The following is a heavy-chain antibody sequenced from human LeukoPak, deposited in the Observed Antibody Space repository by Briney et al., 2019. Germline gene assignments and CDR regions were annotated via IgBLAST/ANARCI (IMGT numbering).Heavy chain of an antibody. J-gene: IGHJ5*02. D-gene: IGHD3-3*01. CDR2: IYPGDSDT. V-gene: IGHV5-51*01. CDR1: GSSFTSYW. Sequence: GASLQISCEGSGSSFTSYWLGWVRPLPGKGLEWMGIIYPGDSDTRYRPSFQGQVTISADKSISTAYLQWSSLKASDTAMYYCARAFNYDFWSGHNWFDPWGQGTLVTVSS. CDR3: ARAFNYDFWSGHNWFDP.